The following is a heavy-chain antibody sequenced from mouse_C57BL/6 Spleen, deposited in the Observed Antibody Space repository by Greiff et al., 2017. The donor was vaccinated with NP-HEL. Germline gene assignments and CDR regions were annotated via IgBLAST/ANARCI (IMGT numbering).Heavy chain of an antibody. Sequence: QVQLQQSGAELARPGASVKLSCKASGYTFTSYGISWVKQRTGQGLEWIGEIYPRSGNTYYNEKFKGKATLTADKSSSTAYMELRSLTSEDSAIYFCEREGIYGGYDYWGQGTTLTVSS. V-gene: IGHV1-81*01. D-gene: IGHD2-2*01. J-gene: IGHJ2*01. CDR1: GYTFTSYG. CDR3: EREGIYGGYDY. CDR2: IYPRSGNT.